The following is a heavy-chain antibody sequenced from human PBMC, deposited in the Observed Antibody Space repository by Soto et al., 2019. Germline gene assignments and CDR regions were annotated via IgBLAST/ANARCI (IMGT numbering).Heavy chain of an antibody. Sequence: QVQLVQSGAEVKKPGASVKVSCKAYGYTFTGYYMHWVRQAPGQGLEWMGWINPNSGGTNYAQKFQGWVTMTRDTSTSTAYMELSRLRSDDTAVYYCARSEDLRYSSGWYYFDYWGQGTLVTVSS. CDR2: INPNSGGT. CDR3: ARSEDLRYSSGWYYFDY. J-gene: IGHJ4*02. CDR1: GYTFTGYY. D-gene: IGHD6-19*01. V-gene: IGHV1-2*04.